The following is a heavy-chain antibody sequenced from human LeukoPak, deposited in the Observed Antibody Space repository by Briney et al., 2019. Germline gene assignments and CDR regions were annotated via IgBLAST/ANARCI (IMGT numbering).Heavy chain of an antibody. D-gene: IGHD3-3*01. Sequence: PGRSLRLSCAASGFTFSNAWMSWVRQAPGKGLEWVGRIKSKTDGGTTDYAAPVKGRFTISRDDSKNTLYLQMNSLKTEDTAVYYCTTDLKDFWSGYYYYYYMDVWGKGTTVTVSS. CDR2: IKSKTDGGTT. CDR3: TTDLKDFWSGYYYYYYMDV. CDR1: GFTFSNAW. V-gene: IGHV3-15*01. J-gene: IGHJ6*03.